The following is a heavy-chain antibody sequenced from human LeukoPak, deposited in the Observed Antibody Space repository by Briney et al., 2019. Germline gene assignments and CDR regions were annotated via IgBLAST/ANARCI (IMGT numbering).Heavy chain of an antibody. D-gene: IGHD4-17*01. CDR2: IIPIFGTA. V-gene: IGHV1-69*13. CDR3: ARAGDGDPVLGWFDP. J-gene: IGHJ5*02. CDR1: GGTFSSYA. Sequence: SVKVSCKASGGTFSSYAISWVRQAPGQGLEWMGGIIPIFGTANYAQKFQGRVTITADESTSTAYMELSSLRSEDTAVYYCARAGDGDPVLGWFDPWGQGTLVTVSS.